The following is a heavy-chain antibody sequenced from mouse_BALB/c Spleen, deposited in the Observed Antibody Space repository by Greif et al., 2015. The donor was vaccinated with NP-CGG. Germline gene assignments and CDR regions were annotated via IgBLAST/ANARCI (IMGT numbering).Heavy chain of an antibody. CDR2: ISDGGSYT. CDR1: GFTFSDYY. V-gene: IGHV5-4*02. CDR3: ARDNKWYFDY. J-gene: IGHJ2*01. Sequence: EVQVVESGGGLVKPGGSLKLSCAASGFTFSDYYMYWVRQTPEKRLEWVATISDGGSYTYYPDSVKGRFTISRDNAKNNLYLQMSSLKSEDTAMYYCARDNKWYFDYWGQGTTLTVSS.